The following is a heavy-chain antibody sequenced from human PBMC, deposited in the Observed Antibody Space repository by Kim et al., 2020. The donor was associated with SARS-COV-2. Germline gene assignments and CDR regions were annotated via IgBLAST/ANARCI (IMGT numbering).Heavy chain of an antibody. CDR1: GGSFSGYY. CDR2: INHSGST. Sequence: SETLSLTCAVYGGSFSGYYWSWIRQPPGKGLEWIGEINHSGSTNYNPSLKSRVTISVDTSKNQFSLKLSSVTAADTAVYYCARVSWRGAGSFTTSDYWGQGTLVTVSS. D-gene: IGHD1-26*01. CDR3: ARVSWRGAGSFTTSDY. V-gene: IGHV4-34*01. J-gene: IGHJ4*02.